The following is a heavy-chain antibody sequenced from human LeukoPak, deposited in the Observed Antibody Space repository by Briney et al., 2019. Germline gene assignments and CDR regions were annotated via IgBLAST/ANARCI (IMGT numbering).Heavy chain of an antibody. V-gene: IGHV4-4*07. D-gene: IGHD2-2*03. Sequence: PSETLSLTCTVSGGSISSYYWSWIRQPAGKGLEWIGRIYTSGSTNYNPSLKSRVTMSVDTSKNQFSLKLSSVTAADTAVYYCARALSGYCSSTSCFDYYYYYMDVWSKGTTVTVSS. J-gene: IGHJ6*03. CDR2: IYTSGST. CDR1: GGSISSYY. CDR3: ARALSGYCSSTSCFDYYYYYMDV.